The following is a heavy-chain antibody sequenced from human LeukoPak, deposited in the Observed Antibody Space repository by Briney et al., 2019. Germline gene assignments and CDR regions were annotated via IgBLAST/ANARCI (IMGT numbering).Heavy chain of an antibody. J-gene: IGHJ4*02. Sequence: SQTLSLTCPVSGVSISSASYYWSWIRQPAGKGLEWIGRIYISGSTNYKSSLKSRVTISLDTSKNQFSLKLSSVTAADTAVYYCAREREGPYGYLDYWGQGTLVIVSS. D-gene: IGHD4-17*01. V-gene: IGHV4-61*02. CDR1: GVSISSASYY. CDR2: IYISGST. CDR3: AREREGPYGYLDY.